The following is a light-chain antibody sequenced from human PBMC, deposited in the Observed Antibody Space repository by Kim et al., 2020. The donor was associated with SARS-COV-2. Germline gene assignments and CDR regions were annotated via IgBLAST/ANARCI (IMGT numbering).Light chain of an antibody. CDR2: GKN. CDR3: ISRDNSGDHVV. CDR1: SLRTYY. V-gene: IGLV3-19*01. Sequence: SSELTQDSAVSVALGQTVRITCQGDSLRTYYASWYQQKPGQAPILVIHGKNNRPSGIPDRFSGSSSGNTASLTVTGAQAVDEADYYCISRDNSGDHVVFG. J-gene: IGLJ2*01.